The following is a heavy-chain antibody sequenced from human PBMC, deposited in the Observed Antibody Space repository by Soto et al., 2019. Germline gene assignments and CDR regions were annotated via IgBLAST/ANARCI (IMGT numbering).Heavy chain of an antibody. CDR2: ISSSSSTI. CDR3: ASRGYSYGLVDY. J-gene: IGHJ4*02. D-gene: IGHD5-18*01. V-gene: IGHV3-48*02. Sequence: PVGSVRLSCAASVFTFSSYSMNGFRQAPGKGLEWVSYISSSSSTIYYADSVKGRFTISRDNAKNSLYLQMNSLRDEDTAVYYCASRGYSYGLVDYWGQGTLVTVSS. CDR1: VFTFSSYS.